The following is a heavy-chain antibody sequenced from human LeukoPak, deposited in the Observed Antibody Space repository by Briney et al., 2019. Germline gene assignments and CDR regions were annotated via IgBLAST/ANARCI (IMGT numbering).Heavy chain of an antibody. V-gene: IGHV1-46*01. CDR2: INPSGGST. CDR3: ARDPSKTTVTTAGASYYMDV. CDR1: GYTFTSNY. Sequence: ASVKVSCKAFGYTFTSNYMHWVRQAPGQGPEWMGIINPSGGSTSYAQKFQGRVTMTRDMSTSTVYMELSSLRSEDTAVYYCARDPSKTTVTTAGASYYMDVWGKGTTVTVSS. J-gene: IGHJ6*03. D-gene: IGHD4-17*01.